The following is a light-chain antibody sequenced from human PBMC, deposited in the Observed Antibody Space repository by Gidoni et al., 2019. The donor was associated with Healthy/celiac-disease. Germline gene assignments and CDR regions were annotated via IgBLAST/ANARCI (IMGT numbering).Light chain of an antibody. Sequence: QSALTQPPSASGSPGQSVTISCTGTSSDVGGYNYVSWYQQHPGTAPKLMIYEVSKRPSGVPDRFSGSKSGNTASLTVSGLQAEDEADYYCSSYAGSNKGVFGGGTKLTVL. V-gene: IGLV2-8*01. J-gene: IGLJ2*01. CDR3: SSYAGSNKGV. CDR1: SSDVGGYNY. CDR2: EVS.